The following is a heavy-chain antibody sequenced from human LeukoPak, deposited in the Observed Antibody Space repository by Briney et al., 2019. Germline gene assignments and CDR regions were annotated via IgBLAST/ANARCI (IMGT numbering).Heavy chain of an antibody. CDR1: GFSFSSYS. J-gene: IGHJ4*01. D-gene: IGHD3-22*01. V-gene: IGHV3-21*01. CDR3: ARGNYYDGYFDY. CDR2: HSSSSSYI. Sequence: GGSLRLSCAASGFSFSSYSMNWVRQAPGKGLEWVSSHSSSSSYIYYADSVKGRFTISRDNPKNSLYLQINSLRAEDTAVYYCARGNYYDGYFDYWGQGTLVTVSS.